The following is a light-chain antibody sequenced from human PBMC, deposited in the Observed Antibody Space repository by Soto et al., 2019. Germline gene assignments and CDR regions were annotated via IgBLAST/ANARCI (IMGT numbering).Light chain of an antibody. CDR3: QQYNSSMYT. CDR1: QSISSW. CDR2: DAS. Sequence: DIPMTQSPSTLSASVGDRVTITCRASQSISSWLAWYQQKPGKAPKLLIYDASSLESGVPSRFSGSGSGTEFTLTISSLQPDDFATHYCQQYNSSMYTFDQGTKLEIK. J-gene: IGKJ2*01. V-gene: IGKV1-5*01.